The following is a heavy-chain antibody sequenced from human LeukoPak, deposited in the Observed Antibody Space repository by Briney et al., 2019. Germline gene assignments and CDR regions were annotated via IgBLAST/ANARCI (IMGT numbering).Heavy chain of an antibody. CDR2: ISGSGGST. V-gene: IGHV3-23*01. J-gene: IGHJ4*02. CDR3: AKSSYSDSSGFYREYYFDY. CDR1: GFSFNNFG. D-gene: IGHD3-22*01. Sequence: GGSLRLSCVASGFSFNNFGMSWVRQAPGKGLEWVSSISGSGGSTHYADSVKGRFTISRDNSKNTLYLQTNNLRAGDTAFYYCAKSSYSDSSGFYREYYFDYWGQGTLVPVSS.